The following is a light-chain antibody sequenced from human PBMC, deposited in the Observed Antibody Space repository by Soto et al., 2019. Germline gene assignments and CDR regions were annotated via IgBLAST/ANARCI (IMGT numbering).Light chain of an antibody. CDR3: QVWDSSSGHYI. V-gene: IGLV3-21*02. Sequence: SYELTQPPSVSVAPGQTARITCGENNIGTKSVHWYQQKPGQAPVLVVYDDSERPSGIPERISGSNSGNTATLTISRVEAGDEADYYCQVWDSSSGHYIFGTGTKVTVL. CDR2: DDS. CDR1: NIGTKS. J-gene: IGLJ1*01.